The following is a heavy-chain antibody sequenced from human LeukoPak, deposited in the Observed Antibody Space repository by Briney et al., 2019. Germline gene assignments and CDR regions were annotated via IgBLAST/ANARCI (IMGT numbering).Heavy chain of an antibody. CDR3: ARWVYTTSDALDI. CDR2: VKTDGSYT. V-gene: IGHV3-74*01. CDR1: GFTFSSYE. J-gene: IGHJ3*02. D-gene: IGHD2-2*02. Sequence: GGSLRLSCAASGFTFSSYEMNWVRQAPGKGLVWVSRVKTDGSYTSYADSVKGRFTVSRDNAKSTLFLQMNSLRAEDTAVYYCARWVYTTSDALDIWGQGTMVTVSS.